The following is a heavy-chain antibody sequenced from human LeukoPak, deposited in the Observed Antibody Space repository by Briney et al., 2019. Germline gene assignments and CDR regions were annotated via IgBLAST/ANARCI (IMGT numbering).Heavy chain of an antibody. D-gene: IGHD2-15*01. Sequence: SQTLSLTCAVSGGSISSGGYSWSWVRQPPGKGLEWIGYMSNSGSTYYNPSLKSRVTISVDTSKNQFSLKLSSVTAADTAVYYCARGINIVGFVDAFDIWGQGAMVTVSS. V-gene: IGHV4-30-4*07. J-gene: IGHJ3*02. CDR3: ARGINIVGFVDAFDI. CDR1: GGSISSGGYS. CDR2: MSNSGST.